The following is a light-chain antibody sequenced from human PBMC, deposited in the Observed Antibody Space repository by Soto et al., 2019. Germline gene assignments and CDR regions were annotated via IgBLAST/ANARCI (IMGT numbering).Light chain of an antibody. CDR2: EVS. Sequence: QSALTQPPSASGSPGQSVTISCTGTSSDVGGYIFVSWYQQHPGKVPKLIIYEVSNRPSGVSNRFSGSKSGNTASLTISGLQAEDEADYYCSSYTSSSTLYVFGTGTKVTVL. J-gene: IGLJ1*01. CDR3: SSYTSSSTLYV. CDR1: SSDVGGYIF. V-gene: IGLV2-14*01.